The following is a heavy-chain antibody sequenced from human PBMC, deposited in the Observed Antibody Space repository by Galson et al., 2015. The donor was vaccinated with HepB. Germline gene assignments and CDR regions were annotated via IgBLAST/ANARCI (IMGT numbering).Heavy chain of an antibody. CDR1: GFTFSSYA. CDR3: TTGVGAIDY. D-gene: IGHD1-26*01. J-gene: IGHJ4*02. V-gene: IGHV3-23*01. Sequence: LRLSCAASGFTFSSYAMSWVRQAPGKGLEWVSAISGSGGSTHYADSVKGRSTISRDNSKNTLYLQMNSLKTEDTAVYYCTTGVGAIDYWGQGTLVTVSS. CDR2: ISGSGGST.